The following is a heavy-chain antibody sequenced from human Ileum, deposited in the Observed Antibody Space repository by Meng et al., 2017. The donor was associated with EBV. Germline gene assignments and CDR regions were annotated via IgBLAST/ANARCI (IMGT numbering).Heavy chain of an antibody. V-gene: IGHV1-3*01. J-gene: IGHJ4*02. CDR2: INAGDGRS. CDR1: GYTFTSNW. CDR3: ARTDCSGDCWRIDY. D-gene: IGHD2-21*01. Sequence: GAEVKAPGASVNGVYRASGYTFTSNWMQWGRQAPGQRLEWWGWINAGDGRSKLSQRFKGRVAVSRDTSATTAYMDLYSLTSEDTAVYYCARTDCSGDCWRIDYWGQGTLVTVSS.